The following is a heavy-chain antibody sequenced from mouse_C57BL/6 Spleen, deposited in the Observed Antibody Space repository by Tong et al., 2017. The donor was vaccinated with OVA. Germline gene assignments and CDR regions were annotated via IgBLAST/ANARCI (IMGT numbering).Heavy chain of an antibody. CDR3: ARRDYYGSSYDYYAMDY. CDR2: IYPRSGNT. CDR1: GYAFSSYW. J-gene: IGHJ4*01. Sequence: VQLQESGAELVKPGASVKISCKASGYAFSSYWMNWVKQRPGKGLEWIGQIYPRSGNTYYNQKFKGKATLTVDQSSSTAYMQLNSLTSEDSAVYYCARRDYYGSSYDYYAMDYWGQGTSVTVSS. D-gene: IGHD1-1*01. V-gene: IGHV1-80*01.